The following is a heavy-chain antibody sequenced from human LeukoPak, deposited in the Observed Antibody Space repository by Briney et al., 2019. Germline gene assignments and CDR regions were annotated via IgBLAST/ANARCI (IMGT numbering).Heavy chain of an antibody. V-gene: IGHV4-31*03. Sequence: SQTLSLTCTVSGGSISSCGYYWRWIRQHPGKGLEWIGYIYYSGSTYYNPSLKSRVTISVDTSKNQFSLKLSSVTAADTAVYYCARDHGPLYCSGGSCYDSDAFDIWGQGTMVTVSS. J-gene: IGHJ3*02. CDR3: ARDHGPLYCSGGSCYDSDAFDI. D-gene: IGHD2-15*01. CDR1: GGSISSCGYY. CDR2: IYYSGST.